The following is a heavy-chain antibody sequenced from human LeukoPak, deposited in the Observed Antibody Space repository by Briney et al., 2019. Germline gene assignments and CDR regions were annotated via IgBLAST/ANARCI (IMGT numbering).Heavy chain of an antibody. CDR3: ARGGYQYFDY. V-gene: IGHV3-23*01. Sequence: GGSLRLSCAASGFTFSSYAMSWVGQAPGKGLEWVAAISGSGGSTYYADSVKGWFTISRDNSKNTLYLQMNSLRAEDTAVYYCARGGYQYFDYWGQGTLVTVSS. CDR1: GFTFSSYA. CDR2: ISGSGGST. J-gene: IGHJ4*02. D-gene: IGHD3-22*01.